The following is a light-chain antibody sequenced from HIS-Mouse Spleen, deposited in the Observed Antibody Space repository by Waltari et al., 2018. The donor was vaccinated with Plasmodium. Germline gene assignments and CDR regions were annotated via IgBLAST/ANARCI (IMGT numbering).Light chain of an antibody. CDR1: SSDVGSYNL. CDR3: CSYAGSSTFVV. CDR2: EGS. Sequence: QSALTQPASVSGSPGQSITISCTGTSSDVGSYNLVSWSQQHPGQAPKLMIYEGSKRASWVSNRFPGPKSGNTACLTIAGLQAEDEADYYCCSYAGSSTFVVFGGGTKLTVL. J-gene: IGLJ2*01. V-gene: IGLV2-23*03.